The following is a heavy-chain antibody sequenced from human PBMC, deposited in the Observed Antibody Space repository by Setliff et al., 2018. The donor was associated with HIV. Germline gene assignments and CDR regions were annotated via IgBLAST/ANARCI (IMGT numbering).Heavy chain of an antibody. CDR2: ISAYNGNT. CDR3: ARDSEWGSYIFWTFDI. CDR1: GYTFTSYG. V-gene: IGHV1-18*01. J-gene: IGHJ3*02. Sequence: WASVKVSCKASGYTFTSYGISWVRQAPGQGLELMGWISAYNGNTNYAQKLQGRVTMTTDTSTSTAYMELRSLRSDDTAVYYCARDSEWGSYIFWTFDIWGQGTMVTV. D-gene: IGHD1-26*01.